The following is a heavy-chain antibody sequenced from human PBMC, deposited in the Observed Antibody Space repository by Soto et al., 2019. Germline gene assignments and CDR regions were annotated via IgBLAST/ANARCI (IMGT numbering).Heavy chain of an antibody. Sequence: EVQLVESGGGLVQPGGSLKLSCAASGFTFSGSAMHWVRQASGKGLEWVGRIRSKANSDATAYAASVKGRFTISSDDSKNTAYLQMNSLKTEDTDVYYCTSVGHSSSSRRYFDLWGRGTLVTVSS. CDR3: TSVGHSSSSRRYFDL. CDR2: IRSKANSDAT. D-gene: IGHD6-6*01. CDR1: GFTFSGSA. V-gene: IGHV3-73*01. J-gene: IGHJ2*01.